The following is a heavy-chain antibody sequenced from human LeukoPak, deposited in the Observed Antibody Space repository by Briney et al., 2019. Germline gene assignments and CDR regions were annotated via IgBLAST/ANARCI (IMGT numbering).Heavy chain of an antibody. D-gene: IGHD3-3*01. J-gene: IGHJ4*02. Sequence: AGGSLRLSCAASGFTFSNAWMSWVRQAPRKGLEWVGRIKSKTDGGTTDYAAPVKGRFTISRDDSKNTLYLQMNSLKTEDTAVYYCTTEPLRFLEWYFDYWGQGTLVTVSS. CDR2: IKSKTDGGTT. CDR3: TTEPLRFLEWYFDY. CDR1: GFTFSNAW. V-gene: IGHV3-15*01.